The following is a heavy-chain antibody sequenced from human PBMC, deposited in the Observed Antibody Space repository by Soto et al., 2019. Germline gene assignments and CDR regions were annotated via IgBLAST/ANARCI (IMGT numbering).Heavy chain of an antibody. CDR2: IIPISGRT. CDR1: GGTFSSLG. V-gene: IGHV1-69*01. J-gene: IGHJ4*02. D-gene: IGHD5-12*01. CDR3: ATRGTQGRWLEFADY. Sequence: QVQLVQSGAEVKRPGSSVKVSCEASGGTFSSLGFTWVRQAPGQGLEWMGGIIPISGRTTFAPKFLGRVTITADDSTRTTYMELTALTSDATAIYYCATRGTQGRWLEFADYWGQGTLVTVSS.